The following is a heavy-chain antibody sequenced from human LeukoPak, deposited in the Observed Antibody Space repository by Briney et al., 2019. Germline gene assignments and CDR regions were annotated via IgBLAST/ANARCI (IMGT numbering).Heavy chain of an antibody. J-gene: IGHJ3*02. V-gene: IGHV3-7*05. CDR3: ARDTCSGGSCYRDDAFDI. Sequence: GGSLRLSCAASGFTFSSYGMSWVRQAPGKGLEGVANIKQDGSDTDSVDSETARFTISRDNAKHSLSLQTNSLRAADTAVYYCARDTCSGGSCYRDDAFDIWGQGTMVTVSS. CDR1: GFTFSSYG. CDR2: IKQDGSDT. D-gene: IGHD2-15*01.